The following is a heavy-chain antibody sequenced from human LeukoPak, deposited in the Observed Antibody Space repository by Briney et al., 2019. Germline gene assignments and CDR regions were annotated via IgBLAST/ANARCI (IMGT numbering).Heavy chain of an antibody. D-gene: IGHD3-16*01. V-gene: IGHV3-48*03. Sequence: PGGSLTLSCAASGFSFSRYEMNWVRQAAGREREWVSYIRSSGSTTYYADSVKGRFTLSRENAKDSLYLQMNSLRAEDTAVYYCVRVGNSLNYFDCWGQGTLVTVSS. CDR1: GFSFSRYE. CDR2: IRSSGSTT. J-gene: IGHJ4*02. CDR3: VRVGNSLNYFDC.